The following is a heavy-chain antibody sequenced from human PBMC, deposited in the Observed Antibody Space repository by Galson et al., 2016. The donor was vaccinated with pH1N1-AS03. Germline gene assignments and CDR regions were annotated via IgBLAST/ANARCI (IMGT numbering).Heavy chain of an antibody. CDR2: VGGVDGSL. J-gene: IGHJ5*02. D-gene: IGHD1-26*01. Sequence: SLRLSCAASGFTFSIYAMHWVRQAPGKGLEWVSGVGGVDGSLWYAESVKGRFTVSRDNSKSTLDLQMNSLRADDTAVYYCASGSGSPHWFDPWGQGTLVTVSS. V-gene: IGHV3-23*01. CDR1: GFTFSIYA. CDR3: ASGSGSPHWFDP.